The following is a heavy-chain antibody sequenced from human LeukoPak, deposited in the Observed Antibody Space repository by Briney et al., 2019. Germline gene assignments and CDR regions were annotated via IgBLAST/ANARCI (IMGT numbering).Heavy chain of an antibody. J-gene: IGHJ6*02. D-gene: IGHD2-21*02. V-gene: IGHV4-39*01. Sequence: SETLSLTCTVSGGSISSSSYYWGWIRQPPGKGLEWIGSIYYSGSTYYNPSLKSRVTISVDTSKNQFSLKLSSVTAADTAVYYCARQAMVATAIPAYYGMDVWGQGTTVTVSS. CDR1: GGSISSSSYY. CDR2: IYYSGST. CDR3: ARQAMVATAIPAYYGMDV.